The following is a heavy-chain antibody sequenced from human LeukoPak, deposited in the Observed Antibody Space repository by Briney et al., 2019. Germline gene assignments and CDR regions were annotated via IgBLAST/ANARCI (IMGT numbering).Heavy chain of an antibody. CDR1: ADSVSSTIVA. J-gene: IGHJ4*02. CDR2: TYYRSKWYY. V-gene: IGHV6-1*01. D-gene: IGHD6-19*01. CDR3: ARGAVAEFDY. Sequence: SQTISLTCAISADSVSSTIVAWNWIMQSPSRGLECLGRTYYRSKWYYDYAVSMKSRITINPDTSKNQFSLQLNSVTPEDTAVYYCARGAVAEFDYWGQGTLVTVSS.